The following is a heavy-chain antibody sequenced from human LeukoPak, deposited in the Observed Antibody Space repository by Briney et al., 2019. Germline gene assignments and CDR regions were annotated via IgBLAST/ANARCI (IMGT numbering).Heavy chain of an antibody. CDR1: GGSFSGYY. J-gene: IGHJ5*02. Sequence: SETLSLTRAVYGGSFSGYYWSWIRQPPGKGLEWIGEINHSGSTNYNPSLKSRVTISVDTSKNQFSLKLSSVTAADTAVYYCARGPHGWFDPWGQGTLVTVSS. CDR2: INHSGST. CDR3: ARGPHGWFDP. V-gene: IGHV4-34*01.